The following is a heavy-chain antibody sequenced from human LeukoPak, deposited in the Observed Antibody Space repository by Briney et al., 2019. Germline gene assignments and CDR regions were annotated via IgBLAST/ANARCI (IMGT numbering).Heavy chain of an antibody. CDR2: ISSNGGST. D-gene: IGHD3-10*01. CDR3: VIHGSGSCVDYYYGMDV. J-gene: IGHJ6*04. V-gene: IGHV3-64D*06. CDR1: GFTFSSYA. Sequence: GGSLRLSCSASGFTFSSYAMHWVRQAPGKGLEYVSAISSNGGSTYYADSVKGRFTISRDNSKNTLYLQMSSLRAEDTAVYYCVIHGSGSCVDYYYGMDVWGKGTTVTVSS.